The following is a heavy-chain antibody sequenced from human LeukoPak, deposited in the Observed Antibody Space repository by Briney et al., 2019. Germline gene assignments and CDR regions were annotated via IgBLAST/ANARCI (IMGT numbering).Heavy chain of an antibody. Sequence: PGGSLRLSCAASGFTFSSYEMNWVRQAPGKGLEWVSVISGSGGNTYYADSVKGRFTISRDNSKNTLYLQMNSLRAEDTAVYYCAKVPVPVIGAAGPFDYWGQGTLVTVSS. V-gene: IGHV3-23*01. J-gene: IGHJ4*02. CDR2: ISGSGGNT. CDR3: AKVPVPVIGAAGPFDY. CDR1: GFTFSSYE. D-gene: IGHD6-13*01.